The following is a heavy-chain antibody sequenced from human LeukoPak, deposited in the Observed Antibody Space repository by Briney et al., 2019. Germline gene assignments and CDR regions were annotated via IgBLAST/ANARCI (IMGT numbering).Heavy chain of an antibody. Sequence: GGTLRLSCAASGFTISSYGMSWVRQAPGKGLEWVSAISGSGGSTYYADSVKGRFTISRDNSKNTLYLQMNSLRAEDTAVYYCAKRVYARGSSGWLMPFDYWGQGTLVTVSS. J-gene: IGHJ4*02. CDR2: ISGSGGST. D-gene: IGHD6-19*01. CDR3: AKRVYARGSSGWLMPFDY. CDR1: GFTISSYG. V-gene: IGHV3-23*01.